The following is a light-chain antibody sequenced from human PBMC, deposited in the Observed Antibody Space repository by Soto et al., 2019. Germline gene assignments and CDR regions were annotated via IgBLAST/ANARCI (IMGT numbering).Light chain of an antibody. CDR3: SAYTTSRSYI. J-gene: IGLJ1*01. Sequence: QSALTQPASVSGSPGQAINISCTGTSSDVGAYRHVSWHQQYPGKAPKLMIYDVSDRPSGVSYRFSGSKSGNTASLTISGLQAEDEADYYCSAYTTSRSYIFGSGTKVTVL. V-gene: IGLV2-14*01. CDR1: SSDVGAYRH. CDR2: DVS.